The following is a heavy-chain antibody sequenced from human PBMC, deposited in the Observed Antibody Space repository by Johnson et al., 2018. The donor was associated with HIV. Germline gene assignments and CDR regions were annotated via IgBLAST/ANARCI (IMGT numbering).Heavy chain of an antibody. CDR2: ISSNGGST. D-gene: IGHD3-22*01. J-gene: IGHJ3*02. CDR3: AKDLALSGYLDAFDI. CDR1: GFTFSSYA. V-gene: IGHV3-64*01. Sequence: VQLVESGGGLVQPGGSLRLSCAASGFTFSSYAMHWVRQAPGKGLEYVSAISSNGGSTYYANSVKGRFTISRDNAKNSLYLQMNSLRAEDTALYYCAKDLALSGYLDAFDIWGQGTMVTVSS.